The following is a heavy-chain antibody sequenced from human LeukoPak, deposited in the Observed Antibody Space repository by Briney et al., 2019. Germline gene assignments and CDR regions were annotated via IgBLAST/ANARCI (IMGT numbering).Heavy chain of an antibody. CDR2: IYPSDSDA. CDR1: GYRFTSYW. Sequence: GESLKISCKASGYRFTSYWIGRVRQMPGKGLEWMGIIYPSDSDARYSPSFQGQVTISADKSINTAYLQWSSLKASDTAMYYCARRNYDILTGYYNDYFDYWGQGTLVTVSS. D-gene: IGHD3-9*01. V-gene: IGHV5-51*01. J-gene: IGHJ4*02. CDR3: ARRNYDILTGYYNDYFDY.